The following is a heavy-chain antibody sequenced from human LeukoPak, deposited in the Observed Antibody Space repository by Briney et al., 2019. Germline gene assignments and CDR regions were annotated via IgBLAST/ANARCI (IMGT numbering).Heavy chain of an antibody. V-gene: IGHV4-59*11. D-gene: IGHD6-6*01. CDR1: GGSIRILC. CDR3: ARGAAPHYSDY. J-gene: IGHJ4*02. Sequence: SETLSLTCTVSGGSIRILCWSWVRQPPGKGLEWIGYIYFSGSTNYNPSLKSRVTISMGTSENQFSLKLSSVTAADTAVYYCARGAAPHYSDYWGQGTLVTVSS. CDR2: IYFSGST.